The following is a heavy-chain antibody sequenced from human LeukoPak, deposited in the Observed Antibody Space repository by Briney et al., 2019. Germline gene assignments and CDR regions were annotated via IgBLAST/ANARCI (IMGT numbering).Heavy chain of an antibody. D-gene: IGHD2-15*01. Sequence: ASVKVSCKASGGTFSSYTISWVRQAPGQGLEWMGRINPNSGGTNYAQKFQGRVTMTRDTSISTAYMELSRLRSDDTAVYYCARDVEGAGDYWGQGTLVTVSS. CDR1: GGTFSSYT. V-gene: IGHV1-2*02. CDR3: ARDVEGAGDY. J-gene: IGHJ4*02. CDR2: INPNSGGT.